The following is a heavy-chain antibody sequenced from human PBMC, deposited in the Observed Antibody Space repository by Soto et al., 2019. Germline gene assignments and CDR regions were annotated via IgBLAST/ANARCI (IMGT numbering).Heavy chain of an antibody. CDR2: IYYSGST. CDR1: GGSISSSSYY. V-gene: IGHV4-39*01. D-gene: IGHD1-26*01. CDR3: ASQSASYSNWFDP. Sequence: QLQLQESGPGLVKPSETLSLTCTVSGGSISSSSYYWSWIRQPPGKGLEWIGSIYYSGSTYYNPSLKSRVTISVDTSRNQFSLKLSSVTAADTAVYFCASQSASYSNWFDPWGQGTLVTVSS. J-gene: IGHJ5*02.